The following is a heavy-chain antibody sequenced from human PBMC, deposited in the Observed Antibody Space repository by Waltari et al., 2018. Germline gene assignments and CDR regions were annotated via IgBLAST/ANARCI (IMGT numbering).Heavy chain of an antibody. CDR1: GFTFGVYY. D-gene: IGHD3-9*01. Sequence: QVQLVQSGAEVKKPGASVTVSGEASGFTFGVYYMHWVRPAPGQGLEWMGWITPNNGGTDYAQKFRGRVTMTSDTSINTTYMELSSLTFDDTAMYFCARDGYTGNSFDLWGQGTLVTVSS. CDR3: ARDGYTGNSFDL. V-gene: IGHV1-2*02. CDR2: ITPNNGGT. J-gene: IGHJ5*02.